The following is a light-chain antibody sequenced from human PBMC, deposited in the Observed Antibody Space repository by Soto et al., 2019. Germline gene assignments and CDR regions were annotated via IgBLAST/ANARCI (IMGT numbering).Light chain of an antibody. CDR1: SSDVGGYIY. Sequence: QSVLTQPASVPGSPGQSITISCTGTSSDVGGYIYVSWYQQHPGEAPKLMIYEVSNRPSGVSNRFSGSKSGNTASLTISGLQAEDEADYYCSSYSRTSFYVFGTGTKVTVL. J-gene: IGLJ1*01. CDR3: SSYSRTSFYV. V-gene: IGLV2-14*01. CDR2: EVS.